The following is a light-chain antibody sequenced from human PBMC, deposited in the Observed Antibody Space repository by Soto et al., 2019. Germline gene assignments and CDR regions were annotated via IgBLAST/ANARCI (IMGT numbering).Light chain of an antibody. CDR3: SSYTTSVRV. CDR2: EVT. J-gene: IGLJ1*01. Sequence: QSVLTQPPSASGSPGQSVTISCTGTSSDVGGYNYVSWYQQYPGKAPKLLIYEVTKRPSGVPDRFSGSNSGNTASLTVSGLQIDDEADYYCSSYTTSVRVFGTGTKVTVL. V-gene: IGLV2-8*01. CDR1: SSDVGGYNY.